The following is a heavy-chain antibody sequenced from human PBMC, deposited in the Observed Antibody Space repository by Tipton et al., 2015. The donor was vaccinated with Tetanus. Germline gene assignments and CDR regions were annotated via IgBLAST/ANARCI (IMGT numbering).Heavy chain of an antibody. J-gene: IGHJ3*01. CDR3: TKDLKRNLGAGPSRDAFHV. V-gene: IGHV1-69*01. CDR1: GGTFTNYA. Sequence: QLVQSGAEMKKPGSSVKVSCKASGGTFTNYALSWVRQAPGQGLEWMGGIIPILGAANYTQNLQGRVTITADESTSTVYMELSGLRSADTAIYYCTKDLKRNLGAGPSRDAFHVWGQGTMVTVSS. D-gene: IGHD1-26*01. CDR2: IIPILGAA.